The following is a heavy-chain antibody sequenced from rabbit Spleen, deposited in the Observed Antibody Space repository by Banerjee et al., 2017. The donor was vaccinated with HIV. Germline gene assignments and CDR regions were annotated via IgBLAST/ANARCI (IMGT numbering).Heavy chain of an antibody. CDR2: IYTGSSDNT. Sequence: QSLEESGGDLVKPGASLTLTCTASGSDISSYSMCWVRQAPGKGLEWIACIYTGSSDNTYYATWVNGRFTISKTSSTTVTLQMTSLTAADTATYFCARGDTAYLYFNLWGPGTLVTVS. J-gene: IGHJ4*01. CDR3: ARGDTAYLYFNL. D-gene: IGHD6-1*01. V-gene: IGHV1S40*01. CDR1: GSDISSYS.